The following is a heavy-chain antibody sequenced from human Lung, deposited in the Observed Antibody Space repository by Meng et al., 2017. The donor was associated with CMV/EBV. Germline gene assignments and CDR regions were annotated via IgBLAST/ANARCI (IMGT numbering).Heavy chain of an antibody. D-gene: IGHD2-2*01. Sequence: ASXXVFXKASGYTFTGYYMHWVRQASGQGLEWMGWINPNSGGTNYAQKFQGRVAMTRDTSISTAYMELSRLRSDDTAVYYCARRQYQLVGLAAFDIWGQGXMVTVSS. CDR1: GYTFTGYY. V-gene: IGHV1-2*02. CDR2: INPNSGGT. J-gene: IGHJ3*02. CDR3: ARRQYQLVGLAAFDI.